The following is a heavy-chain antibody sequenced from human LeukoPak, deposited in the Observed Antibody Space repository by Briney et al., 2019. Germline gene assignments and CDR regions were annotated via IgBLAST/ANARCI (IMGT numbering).Heavy chain of an antibody. V-gene: IGHV1-2*02. CDR1: GYTFTDYY. J-gene: IGHJ4*02. Sequence: ASVKVSCKASGYTFTDYYIHWVRQAPGQGLEWMGWFNPNSGGTNYAQKFYARVTMTRDTSISTAYMELSRLRSDDTAVFYCARSPDILTGENFDYWGQGTLVTVSS. D-gene: IGHD3-9*01. CDR3: ARSPDILTGENFDY. CDR2: FNPNSGGT.